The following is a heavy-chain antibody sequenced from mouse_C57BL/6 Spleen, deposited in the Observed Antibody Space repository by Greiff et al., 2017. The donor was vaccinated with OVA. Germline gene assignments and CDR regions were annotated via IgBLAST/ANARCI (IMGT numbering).Heavy chain of an antibody. V-gene: IGHV1-76*01. CDR3: ARGDYGPYYYAMDY. Sequence: QLQQSGAELVRPGASVKLSCKASGYTFTDYYINWVKQRPGQGLEWIARIYPGSGNTYYNEKFKGKATLTAEKSSSTAYMQLSSLTSEDSAVYFCARGDYGPYYYAMDYWGQGTSVTVSS. CDR2: IYPGSGNT. CDR1: GYTFTDYY. D-gene: IGHD1-1*02. J-gene: IGHJ4*01.